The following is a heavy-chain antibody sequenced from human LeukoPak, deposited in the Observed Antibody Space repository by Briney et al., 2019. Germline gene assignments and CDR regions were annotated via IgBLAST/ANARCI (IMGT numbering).Heavy chain of an antibody. V-gene: IGHV1-18*01. CDR2: ISGNNDNP. CDR1: GYTFSNFG. Sequence: ASVKVSCKTSGYTFSNFGINWVRQAPGQGLEWMGWISGNNDNPNYGQKFQGRFTVTTDSSTSTAYMELRNLRFDDTAVYYCARGFCTAGDCYENDYWGQGTLVTVSS. J-gene: IGHJ4*02. D-gene: IGHD2-21*02. CDR3: ARGFCTAGDCYENDY.